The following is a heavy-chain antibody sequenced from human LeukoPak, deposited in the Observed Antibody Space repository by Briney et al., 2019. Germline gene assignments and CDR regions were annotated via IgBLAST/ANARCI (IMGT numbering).Heavy chain of an antibody. CDR2: IKQDGSEK. Sequence: GGSLRLSCAASGFTFSSHGMHWVRQAPGKGLEWVANIKQDGSEKYYVDSVKGRFTISRDNAKNSLYLQMNSLRAEDTAIYYCARDSGYYGLFDYWGQGTLVTVSS. V-gene: IGHV3-7*01. J-gene: IGHJ4*02. CDR1: GFTFSSHG. D-gene: IGHD3-22*01. CDR3: ARDSGYYGLFDY.